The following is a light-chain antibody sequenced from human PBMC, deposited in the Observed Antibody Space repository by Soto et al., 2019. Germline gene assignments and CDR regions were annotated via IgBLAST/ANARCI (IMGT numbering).Light chain of an antibody. V-gene: IGKV3-20*01. CDR1: QSVSNTH. CDR3: QQYAISPRYT. CDR2: GAS. Sequence: EIVLTQSPGTLSLSPGERATLSCRASQSVSNTHLAWYQQKPGQAPRLLIHGASTRATGIADRFSGSGSGTDFTLTIGRLEPEDSAVYYCQQYAISPRYTFGQGTKLEIK. J-gene: IGKJ2*01.